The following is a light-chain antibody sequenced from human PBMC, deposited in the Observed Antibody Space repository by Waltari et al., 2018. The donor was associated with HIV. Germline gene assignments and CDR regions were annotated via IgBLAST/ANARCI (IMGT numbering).Light chain of an antibody. CDR3: SSYRTTFI. V-gene: IGLV2-14*03. CDR1: TSDIGPSHS. CDR2: DVS. J-gene: IGLJ2*01. Sequence: QSALTQPASMSGSPGQSITISCAGPTSDIGPSHSVSWYQQHPDRAPKLIIYDVSYRPSGVASRFSGSKSGNTASLTISDLRSDDEAVYYCSSYRTTFIFGAGTKLNVL.